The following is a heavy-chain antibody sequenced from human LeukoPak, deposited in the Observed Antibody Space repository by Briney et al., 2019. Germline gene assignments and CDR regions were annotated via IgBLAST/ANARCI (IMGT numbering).Heavy chain of an antibody. CDR3: TRGSIAYYYMDV. J-gene: IGHJ6*03. V-gene: IGHV4-59*01. Sequence: SETLSLTCTVSGASISSYYWSWIRQPPGKGLEWIGNIYYSGSTNYNPSLKSRVTISVDTSKNQFSLKLSSVTAADTAVYYCTRGSIAYYYMDVWGKGTTVTISS. CDR2: IYYSGST. CDR1: GASISSYY. D-gene: IGHD3-22*01.